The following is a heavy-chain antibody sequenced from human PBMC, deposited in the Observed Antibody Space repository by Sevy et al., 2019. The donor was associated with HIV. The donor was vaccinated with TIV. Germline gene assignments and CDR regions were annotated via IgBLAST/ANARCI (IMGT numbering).Heavy chain of an antibody. J-gene: IGHJ6*04. CDR3: AREGYDFWSGCVDV. V-gene: IGHV3-48*02. Sequence: GGSLRLSCAASGFTFSSYSMNWVRQAPGKGLEWVSYISSSSSTIYYADSVKGRFTISRGNAKNSLYLQMNSLRDEDTAVYYCAREGYDFWSGCVDVWGKGTTVTVSS. D-gene: IGHD3-3*01. CDR2: ISSSSSTI. CDR1: GFTFSSYS.